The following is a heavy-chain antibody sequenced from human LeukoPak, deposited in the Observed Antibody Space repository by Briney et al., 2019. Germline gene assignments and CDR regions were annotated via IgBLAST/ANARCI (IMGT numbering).Heavy chain of an antibody. J-gene: IGHJ4*02. CDR1: GFTFSSYW. D-gene: IGHD6-13*01. Sequence: PGASLRLSCAASGFTFSSYWMHWVRQAPGKGLVWVSRISGVGTSTGCADSVKGRFTISRDNAKNMVYLQMNSLRDEDTAVYYCGRQQAAAGDYWGQGTLVTVSS. V-gene: IGHV3-74*01. CDR3: GRQQAAAGDY. CDR2: ISGVGTST.